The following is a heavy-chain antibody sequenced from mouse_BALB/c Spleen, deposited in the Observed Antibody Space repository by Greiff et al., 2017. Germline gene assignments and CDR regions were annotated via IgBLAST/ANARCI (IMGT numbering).Heavy chain of an antibody. J-gene: IGHJ4*01. V-gene: IGHV5-6*01. CDR1: GFTFSSYG. D-gene: IGHD2-4*01. CDR2: ISSGGSYT. CDR3: ARTTMITTGAMDY. Sequence: EVKVVESGGDLVKPGGSLKLSCAASGFTFSSYGMSWVRQTPDKRLEWVATISSGGSYTYYPDSVKGRFTISRDNAKNTLYLQMSSLKSEDTAMYYCARTTMITTGAMDYWGQGTSVTVSS.